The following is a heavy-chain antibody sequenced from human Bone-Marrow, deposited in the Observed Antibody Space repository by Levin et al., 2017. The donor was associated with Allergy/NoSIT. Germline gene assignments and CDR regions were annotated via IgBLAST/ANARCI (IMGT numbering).Heavy chain of an antibody. J-gene: IGHJ4*02. V-gene: IGHV2-5*02. CDR2: IFRDDDK. Sequence: VSGPTLVKPTQTLTLTCNFSGFSLTNDGVGVGWIRQSPGTALEWLSLIFRDDDKRYSPSLKSRLTITKDTSKNQVVLRLTNMHPVDTATYYGATTQYYGAIDSWGQGTVVTVSS. D-gene: IGHD3-3*01. CDR1: GFSLTNDGVG. CDR3: ATTQYYGAIDS.